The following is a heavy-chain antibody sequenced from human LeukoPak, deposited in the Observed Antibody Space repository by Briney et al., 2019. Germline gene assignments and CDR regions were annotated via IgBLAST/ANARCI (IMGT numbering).Heavy chain of an antibody. CDR2: ISAYNGNT. Sequence: ASVKVSCKASGYTFTSYGISWVRQAPGQGLEWMGWISAYNGNTNYAQKLQGRVTMTTDTSTSTAYMELRSLRSDDTAVYYCASRLGYCSGGSCYSGAFDIWGQGTMVTVSS. CDR3: ASRLGYCSGGSCYSGAFDI. CDR1: GYTFTSYG. J-gene: IGHJ3*02. D-gene: IGHD2-15*01. V-gene: IGHV1-18*01.